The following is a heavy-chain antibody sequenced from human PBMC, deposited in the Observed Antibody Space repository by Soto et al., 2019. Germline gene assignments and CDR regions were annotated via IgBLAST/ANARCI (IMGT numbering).Heavy chain of an antibody. CDR2: IYPGDSDT. V-gene: IGHV5-51*01. Sequence: PGESLKISCKGIGYSFTNYWIGWVRQMPGKGLEWMGIIYPGDSDTTYSPSFQGQVTISADKSISTAYLQWSSLKASDTAMYYCARPSRGDFWSGYRRPKYYYYGMDVWGQGTTVTVSS. CDR3: ARPSRGDFWSGYRRPKYYYYGMDV. D-gene: IGHD3-3*01. J-gene: IGHJ6*02. CDR1: GYSFTNYW.